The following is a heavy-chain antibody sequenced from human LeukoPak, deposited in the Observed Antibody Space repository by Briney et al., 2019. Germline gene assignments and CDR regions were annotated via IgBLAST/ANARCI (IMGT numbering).Heavy chain of an antibody. Sequence: ASVKVSCKASGYTFTSYAMNWVRQAPGQGLEWMGIINPSGGSTSYAQKFQGRVTMTRDMSTSTVYMELSSLRSEDTAVYYCARDEVVGSNDYWGQGTLVTVSS. J-gene: IGHJ4*02. V-gene: IGHV1-46*01. D-gene: IGHD6-25*01. CDR1: GYTFTSYA. CDR2: INPSGGST. CDR3: ARDEVVGSNDY.